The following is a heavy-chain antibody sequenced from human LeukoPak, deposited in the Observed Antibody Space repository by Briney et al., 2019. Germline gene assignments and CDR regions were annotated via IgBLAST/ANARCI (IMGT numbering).Heavy chain of an antibody. V-gene: IGHV1-8*03. CDR1: GYTFTSYD. Sequence: ASVKVSCKASGYTFTSYDINWVRQATGQGLEWMGWMNPNSGNTGYAQKFQGRVTITRNTSISTAYMELSSLRSEATAVYYCARGRSKVLLWFGEGDYYMDVWGKGTTVTVSS. CDR3: ARGRSKVLLWFGEGDYYMDV. J-gene: IGHJ6*03. CDR2: MNPNSGNT. D-gene: IGHD3-10*01.